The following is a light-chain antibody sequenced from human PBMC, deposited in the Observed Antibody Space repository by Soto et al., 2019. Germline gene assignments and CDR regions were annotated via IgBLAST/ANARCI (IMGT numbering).Light chain of an antibody. J-gene: IGKJ2*01. CDR2: KAS. V-gene: IGKV1-5*03. Sequence: DIQMTQSPSTLSASVGDRVTITCRASQSISSWLAWYQQKPWKAPKLLIYKASSLESGVPSRFSGSGSGTEFTLTISSLQPDEFATYYCQQYNSYSRTFGQGTKLEIK. CDR1: QSISSW. CDR3: QQYNSYSRT.